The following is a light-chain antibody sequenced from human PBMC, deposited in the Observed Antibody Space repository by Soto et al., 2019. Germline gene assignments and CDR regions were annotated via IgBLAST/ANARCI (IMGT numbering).Light chain of an antibody. J-gene: IGKJ1*01. CDR3: QQYNNWPPGT. CDR1: QSVSSN. CDR2: GAS. Sequence: EIVMTQSPATLSVSPGERATLSCRASQSVSSNLAWYQQKPGQAPRLLIYGASTRATGIPARFSGSGSGTEFTLNISSLLSEDFAVYYCQQYNNWPPGTFGQGTKVEIK. V-gene: IGKV3-15*01.